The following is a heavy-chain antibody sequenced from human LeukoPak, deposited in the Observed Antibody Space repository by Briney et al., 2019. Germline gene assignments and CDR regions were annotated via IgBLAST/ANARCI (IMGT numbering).Heavy chain of an antibody. J-gene: IGHJ4*02. CDR3: AKDGVPAAIGYFDY. Sequence: GGSLRLSCAASGFTFSSYWMSWVRQAPGKGLEWVANIKQDGSEKYYVDSVKGRFTISRDNSKNTLYLQMNSLRAEDTAVYYCAKDGVPAAIGYFDYWGQGTLVTVSS. D-gene: IGHD2-2*01. CDR1: GFTFSSYW. V-gene: IGHV3-7*01. CDR2: IKQDGSEK.